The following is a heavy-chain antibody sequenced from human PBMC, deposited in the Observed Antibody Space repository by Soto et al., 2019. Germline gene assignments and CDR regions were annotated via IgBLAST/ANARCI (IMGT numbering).Heavy chain of an antibody. CDR1: GGSFSGYY. CDR2: INHSGST. J-gene: IGHJ5*02. V-gene: IGHV4-34*01. CDR3: ARERVIAYCGGDCYEKPPPYNWFHP. Sequence: QVQLQQWGAGLLKPSETLSLTCAVYGGSFSGYYWSWIRQPPGKGLEWIGEINHSGSTNYNPSLKSRVTISVDTSKNQFSLKLSSVTAADTAVYYCARERVIAYCGGDCYEKPPPYNWFHPWGQGTLVTVSS. D-gene: IGHD2-21*02.